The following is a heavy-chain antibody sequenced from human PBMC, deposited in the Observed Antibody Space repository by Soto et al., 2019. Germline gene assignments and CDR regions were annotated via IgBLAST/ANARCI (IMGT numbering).Heavy chain of an antibody. CDR1: GYTFTGYY. D-gene: IGHD1-26*01. CDR2: INPNSGGT. CDR3: ARDRKIVGATGYYYYYGMDV. J-gene: IGHJ6*02. V-gene: IGHV1-2*04. Sequence: ASVKVSCKASGYTFTGYYMHWVRRAPGQGLEWMGWINPNSGGTNYAQKFQGWVTMTRDTSISTAYMELSRLRSDDTAVYYCARDRKIVGATGYYYYYGMDVWGQGTTVTVSS.